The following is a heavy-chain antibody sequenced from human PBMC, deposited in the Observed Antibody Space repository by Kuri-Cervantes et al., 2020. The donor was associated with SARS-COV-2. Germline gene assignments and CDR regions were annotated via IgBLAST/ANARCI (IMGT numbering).Heavy chain of an antibody. V-gene: IGHV4-34*01. Sequence: SWVRQTPGKGLEWVGEINHSGSTNYNPSLKSRVTISVDTSKNQFSLKLSSVTAADTAVYYCARVSSSWGPYYYYYMDVWGKGTTVTVSS. D-gene: IGHD6-13*01. J-gene: IGHJ6*03. CDR2: INHSGST. CDR3: ARVSSSWGPYYYYYMDV.